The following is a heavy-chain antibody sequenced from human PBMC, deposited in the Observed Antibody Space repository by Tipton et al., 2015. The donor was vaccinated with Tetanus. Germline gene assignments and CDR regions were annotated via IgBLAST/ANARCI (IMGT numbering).Heavy chain of an antibody. CDR1: GLAFSSYW. Sequence: SLRLSCAASGLAFSSYWMHWVRQAPGKGLVWVSRINSDGSSTSYADSVKGRFTISRDNSKNTLYLQMNSLRAEDTAVYYCAKAHHEANYYYYGMDVWGQGTTVTVSS. CDR2: INSDGSST. CDR3: AKAHHEANYYYYGMDV. V-gene: IGHV3-74*01. J-gene: IGHJ6*02.